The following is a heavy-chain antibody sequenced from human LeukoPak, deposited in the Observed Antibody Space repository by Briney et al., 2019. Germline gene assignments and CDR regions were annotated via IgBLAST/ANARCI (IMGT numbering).Heavy chain of an antibody. CDR1: GYTFTSYG. Sequence: GASVKVSCKASGYTFTSYGISWVRQAPGQGLEWMGWISAYNGNTNYAQKLQGRVTMTTDTSTSTAYMELRSLRSDDTAVYYCARGPLDTAMVNYGMDVWGQGTTVTVSS. V-gene: IGHV1-18*01. CDR3: ARGPLDTAMVNYGMDV. J-gene: IGHJ6*02. D-gene: IGHD5-18*01. CDR2: ISAYNGNT.